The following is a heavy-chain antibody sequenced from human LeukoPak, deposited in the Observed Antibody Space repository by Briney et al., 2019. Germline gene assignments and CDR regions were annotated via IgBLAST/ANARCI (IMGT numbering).Heavy chain of an antibody. D-gene: IGHD3-3*01. Sequence: SGGSLRLSCAASGFTFSSYSMNWVRQAPGKGLEWVSSITSSSSYIYYADSVKGRFTISRDNAKNSLYLQMNSLRAEDTAVYYCASEEEYYDFWSASSGAFDIWGQGTMVTVSS. CDR3: ASEEEYYDFWSASSGAFDI. J-gene: IGHJ3*02. CDR2: ITSSSSYI. V-gene: IGHV3-21*01. CDR1: GFTFSSYS.